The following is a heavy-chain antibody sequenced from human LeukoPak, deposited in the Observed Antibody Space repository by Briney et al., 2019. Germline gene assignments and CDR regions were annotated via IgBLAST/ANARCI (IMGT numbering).Heavy chain of an antibody. CDR1: GFTFSSYS. CDR2: ISSSSSYI. J-gene: IGHJ3*02. Sequence: GGSLRLSCAASGFTFSSYSMNWVRQAPGKGLEWVSSISSSSSYIYYADSVKGRFTISRDNAKNSLYLQMNSLRAEDTALYHCARDSIVAAFDIWGQGTMVTVSS. CDR3: ARDSIVAAFDI. D-gene: IGHD3-3*02. V-gene: IGHV3-21*04.